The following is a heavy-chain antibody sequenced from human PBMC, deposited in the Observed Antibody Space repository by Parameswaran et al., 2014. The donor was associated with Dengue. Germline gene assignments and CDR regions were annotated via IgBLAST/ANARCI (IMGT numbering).Heavy chain of an antibody. J-gene: IGHJ4*02. D-gene: IGHD3-3*01. V-gene: IGHV3-21*01. Sequence: VRQAPGKGLEWVSSISSSSSYIYYADSVKGRFTISRDNAKNSLHLQMNSLRAEDTAVYYCAGTYDFWSGYLRWGQGTLVTVSS. CDR2: ISSSSSYI. CDR3: AGTYDFWSGYLR.